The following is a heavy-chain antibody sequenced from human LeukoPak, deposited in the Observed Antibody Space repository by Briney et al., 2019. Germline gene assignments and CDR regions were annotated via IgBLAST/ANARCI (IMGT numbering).Heavy chain of an antibody. CDR2: ISSSGDST. Sequence: GGSLRLSCAASGFTFSRSAMAWVRQAPGKGLDYISAISSSGDSTYYADSVKGRFTISRDNPKNTMYLQMNFLGAGDTAVYYCAKGQSSGSGQYFFGNWGQGALVSVSS. CDR3: AKGQSSGSGQYFFGN. D-gene: IGHD2-15*01. J-gene: IGHJ4*02. V-gene: IGHV3-23*01. CDR1: GFTFSRSA.